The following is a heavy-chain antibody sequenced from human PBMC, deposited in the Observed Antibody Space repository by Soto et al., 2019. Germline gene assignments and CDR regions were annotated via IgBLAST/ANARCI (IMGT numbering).Heavy chain of an antibody. D-gene: IGHD1-7*01. Sequence: EVQLLESGGGLVQPGGSLRLSCAASGFTFSSYAMSWVRQAPGKGLEWVSAISGSGGSTYYADSVKGRFTISRDNSKNTMYLQMNSLRAEDTAVYYCAKDGGYNWNYEVWGDYWGQGTLVTVSS. CDR1: GFTFSSYA. V-gene: IGHV3-23*01. CDR2: ISGSGGST. CDR3: AKDGGYNWNYEVWGDY. J-gene: IGHJ4*02.